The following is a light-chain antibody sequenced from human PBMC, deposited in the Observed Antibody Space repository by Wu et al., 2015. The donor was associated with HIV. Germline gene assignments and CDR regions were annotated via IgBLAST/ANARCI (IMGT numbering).Light chain of an antibody. J-gene: IGKJ1*01. V-gene: IGKV1-8*01. CDR2: NVS. CDR3: QQYYSHPT. Sequence: AIRITQSPSSLSASTGDRVTITCRASQGISSYLAWYQQKSGKAPNLLIYNVSTLQSGVPSRFSGSGSGPDFNLTISCLQSEDFATYYCQQYYSHPTFGQGTKVEIK. CDR1: QGISSY.